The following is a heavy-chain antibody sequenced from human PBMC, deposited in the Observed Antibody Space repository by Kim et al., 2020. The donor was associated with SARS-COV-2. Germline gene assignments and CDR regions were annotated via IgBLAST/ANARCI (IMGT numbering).Heavy chain of an antibody. D-gene: IGHD6-6*01. J-gene: IGHJ5*02. V-gene: IGHV4-31*02. CDR3: ARDSAARPGGA. Sequence: YYNPSRKMRVTISVDTSKTQFSLKLSSVTAADTAVYYCARDSAARPGGAWGQGTLVTVSS.